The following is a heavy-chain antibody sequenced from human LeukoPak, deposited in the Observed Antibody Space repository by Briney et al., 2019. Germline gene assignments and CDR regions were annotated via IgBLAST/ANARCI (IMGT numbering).Heavy chain of an antibody. Sequence: PSETLSLTCAVYGESLSGYYGSWIRQPPGKGLEWIGEINHSGGTSYNLSLKSRVTISIDTSRNQFSLRLNSVTAADTAVYYCARGVLRYYYFDYWGQGALVTVSS. CDR1: GESLSGYY. CDR3: ARGVLRYYYFDY. J-gene: IGHJ4*02. V-gene: IGHV4-34*01. CDR2: INHSGGT. D-gene: IGHD1-26*01.